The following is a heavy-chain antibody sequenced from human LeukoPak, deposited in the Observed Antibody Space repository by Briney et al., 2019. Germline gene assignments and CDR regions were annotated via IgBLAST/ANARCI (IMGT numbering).Heavy chain of an antibody. CDR1: GGSFSGYY. Sequence: SETLSLTCAVYGGSFSGYYWSWIRQPPGKGLEWIGYIYYSGSTNYNPSLKSRVTISVDTSKNQFSLKLSSVTAADTAVYYCARNLVATIGSSYFDYWGQGALVTVSS. D-gene: IGHD5-12*01. J-gene: IGHJ4*02. CDR2: IYYSGST. V-gene: IGHV4-59*08. CDR3: ARNLVATIGSSYFDY.